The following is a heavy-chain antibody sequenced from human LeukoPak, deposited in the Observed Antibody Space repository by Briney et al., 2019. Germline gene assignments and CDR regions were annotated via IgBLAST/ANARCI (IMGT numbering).Heavy chain of an antibody. V-gene: IGHV4-59*12. D-gene: IGHD3-10*01. J-gene: IGHJ4*02. CDR3: ARESATSGSTD. Sequence: SETLSLTCAVYGGSFSGYYWSWIRQPPGKGLEWIGYIYYSGSTNYNPSLKSRVTISVDTSKDQFSLRLSSVTAADTAFYYCARESATSGSTDWGQGTLVTVSS. CDR1: GGSFSGYY. CDR2: IYYSGST.